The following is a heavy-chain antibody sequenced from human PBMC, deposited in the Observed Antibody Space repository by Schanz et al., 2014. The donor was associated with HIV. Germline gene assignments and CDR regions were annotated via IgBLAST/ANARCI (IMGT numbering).Heavy chain of an antibody. D-gene: IGHD6-6*01. CDR1: SGSIRTYH. J-gene: IGHJ5*01. CDR2: VSGGGST. CDR3: AKSGQLVTKHYWFDS. V-gene: IGHV4-4*07. Sequence: QVLLQESGPRLMKPSETVSLTCTVSSGSIRTYHWHWIRQSAGKRLEWIGRVSGGGSTDHNPSPKGGVDRWVDTPKNFFPRKWMSVTAADTAVYYCAKSGQLVTKHYWFDSWGQGTLVIVSS.